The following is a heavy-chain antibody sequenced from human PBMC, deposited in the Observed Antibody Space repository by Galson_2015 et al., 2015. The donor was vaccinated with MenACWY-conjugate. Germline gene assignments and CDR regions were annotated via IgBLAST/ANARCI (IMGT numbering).Heavy chain of an antibody. Sequence: SLRLSCAASGFTFSIYEMNWVRQAPGKGLEWLSYITSSGSTKYYADSVKDRFTISRDNADNSLSLQMNSLRAEDTAVYYCARAYDYSNYGHYYYMDVRGKGTTVTVSS. CDR2: ITSSGSTK. CDR1: GFTFSIYE. V-gene: IGHV3-48*03. CDR3: ARAYDYSNYGHYYYMDV. D-gene: IGHD4-11*01. J-gene: IGHJ6*03.